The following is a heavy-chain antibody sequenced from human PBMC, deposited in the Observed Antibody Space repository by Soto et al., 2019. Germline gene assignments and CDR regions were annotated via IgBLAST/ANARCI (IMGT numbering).Heavy chain of an antibody. CDR3: ARDLSSGERAARPGLGYYYYYMDV. D-gene: IGHD6-6*01. V-gene: IGHV4-31*03. CDR2: IYYRGST. Sequence: SETLSLTCTVSGGSIGSGGYYWSWIRQHPGMGLGWIGYIYYRGSTYYKPALQSRVTISVDTSKNQFSLKLSSVTAADTAVYYCARDLSSGERAARPGLGYYYYYMDVWGKGTTVTVSS. J-gene: IGHJ6*03. CDR1: GGSIGSGGYY.